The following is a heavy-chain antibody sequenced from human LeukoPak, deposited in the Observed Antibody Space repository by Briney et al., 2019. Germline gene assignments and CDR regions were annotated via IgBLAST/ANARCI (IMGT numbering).Heavy chain of an antibody. CDR2: INSDSGAT. J-gene: IGHJ4*02. V-gene: IGHV1-2*02. D-gene: IGHD1-1*01. Sequence: ASVKVSCKASGYTFSGYYMFWVRQAPGQGLEWMGWINSDSGATNYVQKFQGRVTMTRDTSISTAYMELSSLRSDDTGVYYCAAATTGTTLFDYWGQGTLVTVSS. CDR3: AAATTGTTLFDY. CDR1: GYTFSGYY.